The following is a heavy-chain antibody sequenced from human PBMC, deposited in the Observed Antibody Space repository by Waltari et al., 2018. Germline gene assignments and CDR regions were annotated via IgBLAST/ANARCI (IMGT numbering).Heavy chain of an antibody. J-gene: IGHJ4*02. Sequence: QVQLQESGPGLVKPSETLSLTCAVSGYSISSGYYWDWIRQPPGKGLEWIGSIYHSGSTYYNPSLKSRVTISVDTSKNQFSLKLSSVTAADTAVYYCARDLNRQGGTAAGGYWGQGTLVTVSS. CDR3: ARDLNRQGGTAAGGY. CDR2: IYHSGST. D-gene: IGHD6-13*01. V-gene: IGHV4-38-2*02. CDR1: GYSISSGYY.